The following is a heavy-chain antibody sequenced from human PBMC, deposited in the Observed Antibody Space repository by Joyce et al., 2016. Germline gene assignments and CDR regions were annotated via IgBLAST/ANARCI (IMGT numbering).Heavy chain of an antibody. CDR2: INPATGSP. D-gene: IGHD4-17*01. Sequence: QVQLVQSGSELKKPGASVKVSCKGSGYNFSTYGINWVRQAPGQGLEWMGWINPATGSPSYAQAFTGRFVFSLDTSISTTFLHISSLKPEDTAVYYCARNSYGDYLGPSIWGQGTMVTVSS. V-gene: IGHV7-4-1*02. J-gene: IGHJ3*02. CDR3: ARNSYGDYLGPSI. CDR1: GYNFSTYG.